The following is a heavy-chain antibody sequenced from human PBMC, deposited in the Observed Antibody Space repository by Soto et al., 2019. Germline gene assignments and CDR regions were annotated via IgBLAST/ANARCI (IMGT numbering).Heavy chain of an antibody. CDR3: ARAIVVGPPAYNLFDP. J-gene: IGHJ5*01. V-gene: IGHV4-31*03. CDR2: IYYSGST. D-gene: IGHD2-2*01. Sequence: TLSLPCTVSVGSTSSGGYYWSWILQHPGKALEWIGYIYYSGSTYYNPSLKSRLTISVDTSKNHFSLKLSSVTPADTAVYYCARAIVVGPPAYNLFDPLGQGTLETVFS. CDR1: VGSTSSGGYY.